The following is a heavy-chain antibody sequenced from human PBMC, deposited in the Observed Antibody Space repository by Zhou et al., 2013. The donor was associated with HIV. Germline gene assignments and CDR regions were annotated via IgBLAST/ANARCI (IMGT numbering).Heavy chain of an antibody. J-gene: IGHJ3*01. CDR2: LNPVTGNS. D-gene: IGHD3-10*01. V-gene: IGHV1-46*01. CDR1: GYIFTRNF. Sequence: QVQLVQSGAEVKEPGTSVNLSCTTSGYIFTRNFLHWVRQAPGQGLEWIAILNPVTGNSGCAQKFRGRISITRDTSTSTVYMELRNLTSADTALYHCVRVGTKIWFGTTPMGAYDVWGQGVNGHRSLQ. CDR3: VRVGTKIWFGTTPMGAYDV.